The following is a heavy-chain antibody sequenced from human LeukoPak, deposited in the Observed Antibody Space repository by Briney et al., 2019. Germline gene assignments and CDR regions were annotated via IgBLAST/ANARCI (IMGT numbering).Heavy chain of an antibody. V-gene: IGHV4-4*02. CDR1: GGSISSSNW. CDR3: ARESGPRAGELLLFQYYMDV. CDR2: IYYSGST. D-gene: IGHD3-10*01. J-gene: IGHJ6*03. Sequence: SETLSLTCAVSGGSISSSNWWSWVRQPPGKGLEWIGSIYYSGSTYYNPSLKSRVTISVDTSENQFSLKLSSVTAADTAVYYCARESGPRAGELLLFQYYMDVWGKGTTVTVSS.